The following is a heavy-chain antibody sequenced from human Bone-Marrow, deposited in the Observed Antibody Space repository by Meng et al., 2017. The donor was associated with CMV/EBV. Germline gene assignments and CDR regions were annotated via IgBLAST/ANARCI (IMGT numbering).Heavy chain of an antibody. D-gene: IGHD3-9*01. V-gene: IGHV3-23*03. J-gene: IGHJ6*02. Sequence: GRSLRPSCVPSGFTFSSYSMNWVRQPPGKGLEWVSVIYSGGGSTDYADSVKGGFIISRDNSKNTPYLQMNSLRAEDTAVYYCAKDRDQQGPDWAVLDNWGQGTTVTVSS. CDR2: IYSGGGST. CDR3: AKDRDQQGPDWAVLDN. CDR1: GFTFSSYS.